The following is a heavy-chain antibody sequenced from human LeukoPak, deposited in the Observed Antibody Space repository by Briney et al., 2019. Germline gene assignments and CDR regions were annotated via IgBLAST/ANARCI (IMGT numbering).Heavy chain of an antibody. D-gene: IGHD6-19*01. CDR1: GYSFTSYW. V-gene: IGHV5-51*01. Sequence: GESLKISCKGSGYSFTSYWIGWVRQMPGKGLEWKGIIYPGDSDTRYSPSFQGQVTISADKSISTAYLQWSSLKASDTAMYYCARPWRSGWFYGRIDYWGQGTLVTVSS. CDR2: IYPGDSDT. J-gene: IGHJ4*02. CDR3: ARPWRSGWFYGRIDY.